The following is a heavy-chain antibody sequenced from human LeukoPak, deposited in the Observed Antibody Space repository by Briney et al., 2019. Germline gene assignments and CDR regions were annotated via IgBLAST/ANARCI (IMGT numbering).Heavy chain of an antibody. CDR3: ATTTRYCSNGVCYPIGDYFDY. Sequence: GESLKISCKGSGYSFTNYWIGWVRQMPGKGLEGMGIIYPGDSDIRYCPSFQGQVTISADKSISTAYLQRSSLKASDTAMYYCATTTRYCSNGVCYPIGDYFDYWGQGTLVTVSS. J-gene: IGHJ4*02. CDR2: IYPGDSDI. D-gene: IGHD2-8*01. CDR1: GYSFTNYW. V-gene: IGHV5-51*01.